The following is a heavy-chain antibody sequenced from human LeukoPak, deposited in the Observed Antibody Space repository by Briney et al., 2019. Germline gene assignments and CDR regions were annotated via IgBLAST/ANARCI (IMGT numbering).Heavy chain of an antibody. V-gene: IGHV3-7*01. D-gene: IGHD5/OR15-5a*01. Sequence: TGGSLRLSCAASGFTFSRYWMNWVRQAPGKGLEWVANIKRDGNEKNYVDSVKGRFSISRDNAKNSLYLQMDSLRAEDTAVYYCARAGVSVRRAFDIWGQGTMVTVSS. CDR3: ARAGVSVRRAFDI. J-gene: IGHJ3*02. CDR2: IKRDGNEK. CDR1: GFTFSRYW.